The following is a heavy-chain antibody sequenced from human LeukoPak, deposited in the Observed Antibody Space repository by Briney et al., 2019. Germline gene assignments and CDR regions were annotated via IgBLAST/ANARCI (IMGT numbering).Heavy chain of an antibody. J-gene: IGHJ4*02. CDR2: INAGNGNT. CDR1: GYTFTSYA. D-gene: IGHD1-26*01. CDR3: ARGSSGSYYYFDY. V-gene: IGHV1-3*03. Sequence: WASVKVSCKASGYTFTSYAMHWVRQAPGQRLEWMGWINAGNGNTKYSQEFQGRVTITRDTSASTAYMELSSLRSEDMAVYYCARGSSGSYYYFDYWGQGTLVTVSS.